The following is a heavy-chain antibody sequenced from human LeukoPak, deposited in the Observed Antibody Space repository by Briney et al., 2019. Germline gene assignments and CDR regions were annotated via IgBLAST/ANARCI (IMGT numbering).Heavy chain of an antibody. CDR3: AKAPGGIVGY. V-gene: IGHV3-23*01. CDR2: INGGGGST. Sequence: GGSLRLSCAASGFTFSSSAMSWVRQAPGKGLEWVSAINGGGGSTYYADSVKGRLTISRDNSKNTLYLQMNSLRAEDTAVYYCAKAPGGIVGYWGQGTLVTVSS. D-gene: IGHD3-16*01. CDR1: GFTFSSSA. J-gene: IGHJ4*02.